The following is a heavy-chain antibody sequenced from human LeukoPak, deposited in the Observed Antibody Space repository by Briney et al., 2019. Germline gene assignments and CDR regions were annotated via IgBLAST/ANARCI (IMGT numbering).Heavy chain of an antibody. CDR1: GGSISSYY. J-gene: IGHJ4*02. CDR2: VYYSGSI. CDR3: ARDGTVYGGESY. D-gene: IGHD4-23*01. V-gene: IGHV4-30-4*01. Sequence: SETLSLTCTVSGGSISSYYWSWIRQPPGKGLEWIGSVYYSGSIYFNPSLKSRVTISIDTPKNQFSLKLSSVTAADTAVYYCARDGTVYGGESYWGQGTLVTVSS.